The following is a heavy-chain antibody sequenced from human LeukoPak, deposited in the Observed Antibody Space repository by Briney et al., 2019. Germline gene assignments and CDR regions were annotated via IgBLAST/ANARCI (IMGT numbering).Heavy chain of an antibody. CDR3: ARNGRDGSGYSSNWFDP. Sequence: PSETLSLTCTVSGGSMNDYYWSWIRQPPGKGLEWIASFYYSGSTAYNPSLKSRATISLDTSKNQVYLNLNSVTAADTAVYYCARNGRDGSGYSSNWFDPWGQGTLVTVSS. V-gene: IGHV4-59*01. J-gene: IGHJ5*02. D-gene: IGHD3-22*01. CDR1: GGSMNDYY. CDR2: FYYSGST.